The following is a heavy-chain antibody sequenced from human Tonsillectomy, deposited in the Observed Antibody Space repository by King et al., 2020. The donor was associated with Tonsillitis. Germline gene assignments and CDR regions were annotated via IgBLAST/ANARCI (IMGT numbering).Heavy chain of an antibody. CDR2: FDPEDGET. J-gene: IGHJ6*02. CDR3: ASLPRLAVAGTFNEYYSYGMDV. V-gene: IGHV1-24*01. CDR1: GYTLTELS. D-gene: IGHD6-19*01. Sequence: QLVQSGAEVKKPGASVKVSCKVSGYTLTELSMNWVRQAPGQGLEWMGGFDPEDGETIYAQKFQGRVTMTEDTSTDTAYMELSSLRSEDTPVYYCASLPRLAVAGTFNEYYSYGMDVWGQGTTVTVSS.